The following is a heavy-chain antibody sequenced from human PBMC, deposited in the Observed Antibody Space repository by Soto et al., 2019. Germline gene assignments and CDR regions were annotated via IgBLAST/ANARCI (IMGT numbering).Heavy chain of an antibody. CDR2: IYYSGST. D-gene: IGHD4-17*01. J-gene: IGHJ4*02. V-gene: IGHV4-30-4*01. CDR3: ARGDYVAYCDY. CDR1: GGSISSGDYY. Sequence: LSLTCTVSGGSISSGDYYWSWIRQPPGKGLEWIGDIYYSGSTYYNPSLKSRVTISVDTSKNQFSLKLSSVTAEDTAVYYCARGDYVAYCDYWGQGTLVTVSS.